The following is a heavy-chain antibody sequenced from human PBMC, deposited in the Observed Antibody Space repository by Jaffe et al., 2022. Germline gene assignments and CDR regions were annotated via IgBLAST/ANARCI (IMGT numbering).Heavy chain of an antibody. J-gene: IGHJ3*01. CDR2: VRASGGVT. CDR3: ARDPNCDCVGAFEF. D-gene: IGHD2-21*02. CDR1: GFTFSRYA. V-gene: IGHV3-23*01. Sequence: EVQLSESGGGLVQPGGSLRLSCAGSGFTFSRYAMMWVRQAPGKGLELVSVVRASGGVTYYADSVKGRFTISRDNSKNTLYLQMNSLTTEDTAVYYCARDPNCDCVGAFEFWGQGTMVTVSS.